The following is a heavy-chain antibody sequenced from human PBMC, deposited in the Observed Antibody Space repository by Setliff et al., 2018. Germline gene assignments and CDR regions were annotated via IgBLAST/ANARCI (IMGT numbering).Heavy chain of an antibody. CDR3: VRGSYYDSSGYSPDFFDY. J-gene: IGHJ4*02. CDR1: GGSISSNY. D-gene: IGHD3-22*01. V-gene: IGHV4-4*08. Sequence: SETLSLTCTVSGGSISSNYWSWVRQPPGKGLEWIGYIYTSGSTNYNPSLKSRGTISVDTSRNQFSLKLSSVTAADTAVYYCVRGSYYDSSGYSPDFFDYWGQGTLVTVSS. CDR2: IYTSGST.